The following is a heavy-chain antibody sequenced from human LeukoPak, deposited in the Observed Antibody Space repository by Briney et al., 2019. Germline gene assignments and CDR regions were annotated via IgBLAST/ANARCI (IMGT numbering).Heavy chain of an antibody. Sequence: PGESLRLSCAASGFTFSSYAMSWVRQAPGKGLEWVSGISTSGGSSPYADSVKGRFTISRDNPRNTLYMQMNSLRAEDTALYYRAIMHPYYDGSGYWVQWGQGTLVTVSS. D-gene: IGHD3-22*01. CDR3: AIMHPYYDGSGYWVQ. CDR1: GFTFSSYA. J-gene: IGHJ4*02. V-gene: IGHV3-23*01. CDR2: ISTSGGSS.